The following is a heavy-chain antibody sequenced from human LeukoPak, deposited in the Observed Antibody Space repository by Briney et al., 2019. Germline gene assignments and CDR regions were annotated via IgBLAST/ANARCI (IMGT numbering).Heavy chain of an antibody. CDR1: GGSISSGGYY. CDR3: ARAPPPTYSSSSYYYYYYMDV. CDR2: IYYSGST. J-gene: IGHJ6*03. Sequence: SETLSLTCTVSGGSISSGGYYWSWIRQHPGKGLEWIGYIYYSGSTYYNPSHKSRVTISVDTSKNQFSLKLSSVTAADTAVYYCARAPPPTYSSSSYYYYYYMDVWGKGTTVTVSS. V-gene: IGHV4-31*03. D-gene: IGHD6-6*01.